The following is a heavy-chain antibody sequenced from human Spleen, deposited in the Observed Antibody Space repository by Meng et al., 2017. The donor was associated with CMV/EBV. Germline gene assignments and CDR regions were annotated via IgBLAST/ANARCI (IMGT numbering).Heavy chain of an antibody. CDR1: GFTFSSYA. J-gene: IGHJ4*02. D-gene: IGHD6-6*01. V-gene: IGHV3-23*01. Sequence: GGSLRLSCAASGFTFSSYAMSWVRQAPGKGLEWVLGISAGGGGTYDADSVKGRFTISRDNSKNMLYLQMNSPRAEDTAVYYCAKPYSSSSRYYDYWGQGTLVTVSS. CDR3: AKPYSSSSRYYDY. CDR2: ISAGGGGT.